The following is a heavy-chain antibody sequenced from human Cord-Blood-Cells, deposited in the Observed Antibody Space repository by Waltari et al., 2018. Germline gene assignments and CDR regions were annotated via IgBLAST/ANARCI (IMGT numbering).Heavy chain of an antibody. V-gene: IGHV3-53*02. CDR2: IYSGGNT. D-gene: IGHD1-7*01. CDR3: ARKGRSAGDNWNYAFDI. Sequence: EVQLVETGGGLIQPGGSLRLSCAASGFTVSSNYMSWVRQAPGKGLEWVSVIYSGGNTYYADAVKGRFTISRDNSKNTLYLQMNSLRAEDTAVYYCARKGRSAGDNWNYAFDIWGQGTMVTVSS. CDR1: GFTVSSNY. J-gene: IGHJ3*02.